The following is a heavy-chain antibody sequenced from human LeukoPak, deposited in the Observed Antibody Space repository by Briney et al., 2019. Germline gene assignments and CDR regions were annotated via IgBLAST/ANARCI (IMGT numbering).Heavy chain of an antibody. D-gene: IGHD3-16*01. J-gene: IGHJ6*03. CDR3: ATTGGDIYYYYMDV. CDR2: IIPVLSTA. CDR1: GDTFNRYA. V-gene: IGHV1-69*01. Sequence: GSSVKVSCKASGDTFNRYAISWVRQAPGQGVEWMGGIIPVLSTANYAQKFQDRVTITADESTSTTYMELSSLKSEDTAVYYCATTGGDIYYYYMDVWGKGTTVTISS.